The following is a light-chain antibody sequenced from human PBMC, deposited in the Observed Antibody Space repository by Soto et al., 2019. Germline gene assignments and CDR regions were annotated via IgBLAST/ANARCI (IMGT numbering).Light chain of an antibody. CDR3: MQALQTPRT. CDR1: QSLLHSNGYIY. J-gene: IGKJ1*01. CDR2: LGS. V-gene: IGKV2-28*01. Sequence: DIVMTQSPLSLPVTPGEPASISCRSSQSLLHSNGYIYLDWYLQKPGQSPQLLIYLGSNRAFGVPDRFSGSGSGTDFTLKISRVEAEDVGVYYCMQALQTPRTFGQGTKVEIK.